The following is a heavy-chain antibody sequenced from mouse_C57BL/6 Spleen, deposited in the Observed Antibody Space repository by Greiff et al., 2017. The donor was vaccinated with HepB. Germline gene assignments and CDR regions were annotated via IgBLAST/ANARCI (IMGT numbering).Heavy chain of an antibody. V-gene: IGHV1-80*01. CDR2: IYPGDGDT. D-gene: IGHD2-4*01. J-gene: IGHJ2*01. CDR3: ALYYDYDRAYFDY. Sequence: VQLVESGAELVKPGASVKISCKASGYAFSSYWMNWVKQRPGKGLEWIGQIYPGDGDTNYNGKFKGKATLTADKSSSTAYMQLSSLTSEDSAVYFCALYYDYDRAYFDYWGQGTTLTVSS. CDR1: GYAFSSYW.